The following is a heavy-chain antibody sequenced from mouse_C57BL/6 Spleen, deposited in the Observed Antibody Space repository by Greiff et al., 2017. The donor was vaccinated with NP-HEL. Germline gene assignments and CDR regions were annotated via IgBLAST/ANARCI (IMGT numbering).Heavy chain of an antibody. CDR1: GFSLTSYG. Sequence: QVQLKESGPGLVAPSQSLSITCTVSGFSLTSYGVSWVRQPPGKGLEWLGVIWGEGSTNYHPALISRLIISKDNSKSQVFLKLNSLQTDDPTTYYCAKEYYYGSRSFYWSFDVWGTGTTVTVSS. D-gene: IGHD1-1*01. V-gene: IGHV2-3*01. J-gene: IGHJ1*03. CDR3: AKEYYYGSRSFYWSFDV. CDR2: IWGEGST.